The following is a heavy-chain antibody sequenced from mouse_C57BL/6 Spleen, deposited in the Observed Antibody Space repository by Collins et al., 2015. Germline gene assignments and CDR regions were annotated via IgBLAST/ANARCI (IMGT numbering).Heavy chain of an antibody. V-gene: IGHV3-2*02. D-gene: IGHD1-1*01. CDR2: ISYSGST. J-gene: IGHJ4*01. CDR3: ARGTTVVARAMDY. CDR1: GYSITSDYA. Sequence: DVQLQESGPGLVKPSQSLSLTCTVTGYSITSDYAWNWIRQFPGNKLEWMGYISYSGSTSYNPSLKSRISITRDTSKNQFFLQLNSVTTEDTATYYCARGTTVVARAMDYWGQGTSVTVSS.